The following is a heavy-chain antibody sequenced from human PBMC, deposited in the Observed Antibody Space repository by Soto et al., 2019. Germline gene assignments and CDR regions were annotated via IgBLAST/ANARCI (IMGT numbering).Heavy chain of an antibody. CDR1: GGSISSSSYY. V-gene: IGHV4-39*01. Sequence: SETLSLTCTVSGGSISSSSYYWGWIRQPPGKGLEWIGSIYYSGSTYYNPSLKSRVTISVDTSKNQFSLKLSSVTAADTAVYYCASVKLDYYYGMDVWGQGTTVTVSS. J-gene: IGHJ6*02. CDR3: ASVKLDYYYGMDV. CDR2: IYYSGST.